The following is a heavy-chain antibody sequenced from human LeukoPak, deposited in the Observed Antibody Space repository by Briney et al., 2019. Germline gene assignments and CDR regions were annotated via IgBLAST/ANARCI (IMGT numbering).Heavy chain of an antibody. CDR3: ARHAVYYYGSGSYKGDAFHI. CDR1: GYHFPIYW. V-gene: IGHV5-51*01. Sequence: GESLKISCQGSGYHFPIYWIGWVPQMPGKGLEGMGIIYPVDSDTRYSPSFQGQFPISDDKPITTGYLQWSSLEASDTAIYYCARHAVYYYGSGSYKGDAFHIGGQRTMVTVSS. D-gene: IGHD3-10*01. J-gene: IGHJ3*02. CDR2: IYPVDSDT.